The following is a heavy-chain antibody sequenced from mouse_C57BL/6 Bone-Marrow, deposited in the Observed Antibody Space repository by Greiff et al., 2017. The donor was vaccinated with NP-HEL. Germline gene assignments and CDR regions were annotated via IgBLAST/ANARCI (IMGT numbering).Heavy chain of an antibody. D-gene: IGHD2-3*01. V-gene: IGHV1-18*01. CDR2: INPNNGGT. J-gene: IGHJ4*01. CDR1: GYTFTDYN. Sequence: VQLQQSGPELVKPGASVKIPCKASGYTFTDYNMDWVKQSHGKSLEWIGDINPNNGGTIYNQKFKGKATLTVDKSSSTAYMELRSLTSEDTAVYYCARSIYDGYAMDYWGQGTSVTVSS. CDR3: ARSIYDGYAMDY.